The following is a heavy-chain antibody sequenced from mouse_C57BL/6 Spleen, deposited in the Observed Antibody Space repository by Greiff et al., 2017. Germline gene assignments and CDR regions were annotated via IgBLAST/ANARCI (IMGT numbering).Heavy chain of an antibody. V-gene: IGHV5-4*03. CDR1: GFTFSSYA. CDR3: ARSPYGNYVFDV. J-gene: IGHJ1*03. D-gene: IGHD2-1*01. Sequence: EVKVEESGGGLVKPGGSLKLSCAASGFTFSSYAMSWVRQTPEKRLEWVATISDGGSYTYYPDNVKGRFTISRDNAKNNLYLQMSHLKSEDTAMYYCARSPYGNYVFDVWGTGTTVTVSS. CDR2: ISDGGSYT.